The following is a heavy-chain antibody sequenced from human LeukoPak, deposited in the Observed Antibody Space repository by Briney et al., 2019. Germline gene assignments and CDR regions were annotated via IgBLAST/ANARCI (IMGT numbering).Heavy chain of an antibody. V-gene: IGHV3-30*02. CDR2: IANDGGITA. Sequence: EPGGSLTLSCALSGFTPSNFGMNWVRQAPGKGLEWLAFIANDGGITAYYGDLVKGRFTISRDIAKNSLYLQMNSLRAEDTALYYCVKDKWPGYYDSSDSLRLRGFDIWGQGTMVTVSS. J-gene: IGHJ3*02. CDR3: VKDKWPGYYDSSDSLRLRGFDI. D-gene: IGHD3-22*01. CDR1: GFTPSNFG.